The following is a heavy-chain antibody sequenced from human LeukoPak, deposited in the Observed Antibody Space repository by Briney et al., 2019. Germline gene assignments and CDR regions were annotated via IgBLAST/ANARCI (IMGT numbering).Heavy chain of an antibody. D-gene: IGHD5-24*01. Sequence: LRLSCAASGFTLSSYGMTWVRQAPGKGLEWIGYIYYSGSTYYNPSLKSRVTISVDTSKNQFSLKLSSVTAADTAVYYCARGARAGYNLEPFDYWGQGTLVTVSS. CDR3: ARGARAGYNLEPFDY. CDR1: GFTLSSYG. CDR2: IYYSGST. V-gene: IGHV4-30-4*08. J-gene: IGHJ4*02.